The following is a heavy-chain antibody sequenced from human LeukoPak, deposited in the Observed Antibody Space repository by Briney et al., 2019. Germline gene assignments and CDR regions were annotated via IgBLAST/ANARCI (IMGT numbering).Heavy chain of an antibody. V-gene: IGHV4-34*01. CDR1: GGSFSGYY. Sequence: PSETLSLTCAVYGGSFSGYYWSWIRQPPGKGLEWIGEINHSGSTNYNPSLKSRVTISVDTSKNQFSLKLSSVTAADTAVYYCARVVLVVVPAAIPVYRINWFDPWGQGTLVTVSS. CDR3: ARVVLVVVPAAIPVYRINWFDP. CDR2: INHSGST. J-gene: IGHJ5*02. D-gene: IGHD2-2*02.